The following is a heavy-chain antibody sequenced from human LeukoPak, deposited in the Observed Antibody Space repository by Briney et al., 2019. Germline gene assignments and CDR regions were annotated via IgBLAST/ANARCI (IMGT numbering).Heavy chain of an antibody. Sequence: GGSLRLSCAASGFTFSSYAMHWVRQAPGKGLEWVAVISYDGSNKYYADSVKGRFTISRDNSKNTLYLQMNSLRAEDTAVYYCAKGRPRGTTWGYFDYWGPGNPGHRLL. CDR1: GFTFSSYA. J-gene: IGHJ4*02. CDR3: AKGRPRGTTWGYFDY. V-gene: IGHV3-30-3*01. D-gene: IGHD1-26*01. CDR2: ISYDGSNK.